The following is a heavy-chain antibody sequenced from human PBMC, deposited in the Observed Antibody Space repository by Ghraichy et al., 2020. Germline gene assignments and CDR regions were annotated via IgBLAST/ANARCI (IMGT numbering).Heavy chain of an antibody. CDR1: GASISSHY. D-gene: IGHD4-11*01. Sequence: SETLSLTCTVSGASISSHYWSWFRQSPGKGLEWIAHVYYSRSTTYNPSLQSRVTISIDTSKSQFSLRLSSVTASDTAVYYCARHYSEGSYPLDYWGQGTLVTVSS. V-gene: IGHV4-59*08. CDR3: ARHYSEGSYPLDY. J-gene: IGHJ4*02. CDR2: VYYSRST.